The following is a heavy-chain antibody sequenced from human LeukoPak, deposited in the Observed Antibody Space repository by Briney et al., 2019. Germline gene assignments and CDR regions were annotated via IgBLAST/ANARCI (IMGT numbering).Heavy chain of an antibody. Sequence: GGSLRLSCAASGFTFTSYSMNWVRQAPGKGLEWFSCISSSSTYIYYADSVKGRFTISRDNAKNSLYLQMNSLTAEDTAVYYCARSWGELSFFDSWGQGTLVTVSS. D-gene: IGHD3-16*02. CDR3: ARSWGELSFFDS. CDR1: GFTFTSYS. V-gene: IGHV3-21*01. J-gene: IGHJ4*02. CDR2: ISSSSTYI.